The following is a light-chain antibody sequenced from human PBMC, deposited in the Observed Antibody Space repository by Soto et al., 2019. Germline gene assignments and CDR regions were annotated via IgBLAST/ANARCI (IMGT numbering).Light chain of an antibody. J-gene: IGLJ2*01. Sequence: QSALTQPASVSGSPEQSITISCTGTSSDVGSYNLVSWYQHHPGKVPKLMIYEVSKRPSGVYNRFSGSKFGNTASLTISGLQAEDEADYYCSSYAGSGIVIFGGGTKLTVL. CDR2: EVS. CDR1: SSDVGSYNL. CDR3: SSYAGSGIVI. V-gene: IGLV2-23*02.